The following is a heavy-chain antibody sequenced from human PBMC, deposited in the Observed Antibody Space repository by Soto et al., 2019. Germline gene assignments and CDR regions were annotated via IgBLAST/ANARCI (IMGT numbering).Heavy chain of an antibody. D-gene: IGHD1-26*01. CDR1: GFTFDDYA. CDR2: ISWNSGSI. CDR3: AKDGTGSYSETDYYGMGV. V-gene: IGHV3-9*01. Sequence: PGGSLRLSCAASGFTFDDYAMHWVRQAPGKGLEWVSGISWNSGSIGYADSVKGRFTISRDNAKNSLYLQMNSLRAEDTALYYCAKDGTGSYSETDYYGMGVWRQGTTVTVSS. J-gene: IGHJ6*02.